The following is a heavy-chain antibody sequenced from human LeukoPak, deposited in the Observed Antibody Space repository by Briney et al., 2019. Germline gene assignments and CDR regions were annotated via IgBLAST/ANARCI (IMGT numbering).Heavy chain of an antibody. Sequence: GGSLRLSCAASGFTFDDYGMSWVRQAPGKGLEWVSGINWNGGSTGYADSVKGRFTISRDNAKNSLYLQMNSLRAEDTALYYCARHTAARPYYYYYYMDVWGKGTTVTVSS. V-gene: IGHV3-20*04. CDR1: GFTFDDYG. J-gene: IGHJ6*03. CDR2: INWNGGST. CDR3: ARHTAARPYYYYYYMDV. D-gene: IGHD6-6*01.